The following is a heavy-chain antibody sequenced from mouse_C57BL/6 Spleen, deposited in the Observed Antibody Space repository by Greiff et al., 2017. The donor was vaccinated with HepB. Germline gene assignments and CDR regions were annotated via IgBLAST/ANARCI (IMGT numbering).Heavy chain of an antibody. CDR2: IDPENGDT. Sequence: VQLQQSGAELVRPGASVKLSCTASGFNIKDDYMHWVKQRPEQGLEWIGWIDPENGDTEYASKFQGKATITADTSSNTAYLQLSSLTSEDTAVYYCTTRLGPDYWGQGTTLTVSS. V-gene: IGHV14-4*01. J-gene: IGHJ2*01. D-gene: IGHD4-1*01. CDR3: TTRLGPDY. CDR1: GFNIKDDY.